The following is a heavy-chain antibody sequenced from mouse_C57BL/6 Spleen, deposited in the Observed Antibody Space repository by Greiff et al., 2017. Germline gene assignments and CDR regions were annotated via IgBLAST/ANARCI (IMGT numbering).Heavy chain of an antibody. V-gene: IGHV1-42*01. Sequence: LKESGPELVKPGASVKISCKASGYSFPGYYMNWVKQSPEKSLEWIGEINPSTGGTTYNQKFKATATLTVDKSSSTAYMQLKDLTSEDSAVYYCARNYGYFDYWGQGTTLTVSS. CDR1: GYSFPGYY. J-gene: IGHJ2*01. CDR3: ARNYGYFDY. CDR2: INPSTGGT. D-gene: IGHD1-1*01.